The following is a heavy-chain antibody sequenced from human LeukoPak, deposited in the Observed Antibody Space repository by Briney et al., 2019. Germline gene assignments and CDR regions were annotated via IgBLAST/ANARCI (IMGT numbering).Heavy chain of an antibody. CDR1: GFTFDDYA. D-gene: IGHD3-22*01. CDR3: AKGSYDSSGYPFDY. Sequence: GGSLRLSCAASGFTFDDYAMHWVRQAPGKGLEWVSGISWNSGSIGYADSVKGRFTISRDNAKNSLYLQMNSLRAEDTALYYCAKGSYDSSGYPFDYWGQGTLVTVSS. CDR2: ISWNSGSI. J-gene: IGHJ4*02. V-gene: IGHV3-9*01.